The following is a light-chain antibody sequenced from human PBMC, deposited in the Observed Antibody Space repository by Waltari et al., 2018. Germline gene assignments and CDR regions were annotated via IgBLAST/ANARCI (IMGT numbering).Light chain of an antibody. Sequence: VLTRSPGTLSLSLGGSATLSCRASQRLTKNYLAWYQQKPAQPPRPLLYGASSRAAGIPDRFSGSTSATDFTLTIISLVPDDFAIYYCQQHWSTVMDTFGQGTKLEIK. CDR3: QQHWSTVMDT. J-gene: IGKJ2*01. V-gene: IGKV3-20*01. CDR2: GAS. CDR1: QRLTKNY.